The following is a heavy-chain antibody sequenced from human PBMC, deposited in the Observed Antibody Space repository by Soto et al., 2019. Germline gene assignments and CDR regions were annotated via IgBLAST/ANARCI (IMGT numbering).Heavy chain of an antibody. CDR3: ARNMAQVGRRGDCYSFDY. Sequence: SGPTLVKPTQTLTLTCTFSGFSLSTSGMCVSWIRQPPGKALEWLALIDWDDDKYYSTSLKTRLTISKDTSKNQVVLTMTNMDPVDTATYYCARNMAQVGRRGDCYSFDYWGQGTLVTVSS. J-gene: IGHJ4*02. D-gene: IGHD2-21*02. CDR2: IDWDDDK. CDR1: GFSLSTSGMC. V-gene: IGHV2-70*01.